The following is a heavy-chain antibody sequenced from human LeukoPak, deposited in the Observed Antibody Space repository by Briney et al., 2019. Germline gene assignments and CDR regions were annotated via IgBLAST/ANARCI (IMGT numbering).Heavy chain of an antibody. V-gene: IGHV3-30*03. D-gene: IGHD5-18*01. CDR1: GFTFSSYG. J-gene: IGHJ4*02. CDR2: ISYDGGSK. Sequence: GGSLRLSCAASGFTFSSYGMHWVRQAPGKGLEWVAVISYDGGSKYYADSVKGRFTISRDNSKSTLNLQMNSLRAEDTAVYYCARERTVMVSREFDYWGQGALVIVSS. CDR3: ARERTVMVSREFDY.